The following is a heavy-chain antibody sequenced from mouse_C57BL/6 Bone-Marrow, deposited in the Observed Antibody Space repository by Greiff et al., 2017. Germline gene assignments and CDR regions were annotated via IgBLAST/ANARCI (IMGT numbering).Heavy chain of an antibody. CDR3: ARHSTVVEKDAMDY. D-gene: IGHD1-1*01. Sequence: EVKLVESGGGLVQPGESLKLSCESTEYEFPSHDMSWVRKTPEKRLELVAAINSDGGSTYYPDTMERRVIISRDNTKKTLYLQMSSLRSEDTALYYCARHSTVVEKDAMDYWGQGTSVTVSS. J-gene: IGHJ4*01. CDR1: EYEFPSHD. V-gene: IGHV5-2*03. CDR2: INSDGGST.